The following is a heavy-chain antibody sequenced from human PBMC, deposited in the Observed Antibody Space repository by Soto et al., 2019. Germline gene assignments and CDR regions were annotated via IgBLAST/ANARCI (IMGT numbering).Heavy chain of an antibody. CDR2: IHYSGSV. CDR3: VREDDGGDRDYYGLDV. Sequence: QVQLQESGPGLVRPSQTLSLTCTVSGGSISFDHYHWTWIRQPAGKGLEWIGYIHYSGSVYYNPSRPSRVSMSVDTSKNLFSLKLSSVTAADTAVYFCVREDDGGDRDYYGLDVWGQGTTVTVSS. V-gene: IGHV4-30-4*01. CDR1: GGSISFDHYH. D-gene: IGHD2-21*02. J-gene: IGHJ6*02.